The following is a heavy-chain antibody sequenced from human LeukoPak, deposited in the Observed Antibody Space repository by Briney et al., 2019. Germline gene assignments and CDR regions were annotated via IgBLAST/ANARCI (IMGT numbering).Heavy chain of an antibody. CDR3: ARGHSWHPYYDSSGYYPKFDP. Sequence: PSETLSLTCAVYGGSFSGYYWRWIRQPPGKGLEWIGEINHSGSTNYNPSLKSRVTISVDTSKNQFSLKLSSVTAADTAVYYCARGHSWHPYYDSSGYYPKFDPWGQGTLVTVSS. V-gene: IGHV4-34*01. J-gene: IGHJ5*02. CDR1: GGSFSGYY. CDR2: INHSGST. D-gene: IGHD3-22*01.